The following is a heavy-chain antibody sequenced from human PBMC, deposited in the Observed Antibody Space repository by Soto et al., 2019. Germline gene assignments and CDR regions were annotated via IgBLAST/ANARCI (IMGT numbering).Heavy chain of an antibody. CDR1: GFSFSSAW. J-gene: IGHJ5*02. CDR2: IKSKSDGGTT. V-gene: IGHV3-15*01. CDR3: TTDRCYSPVHX. Sequence: PGGSLRLSCAASGFSFSSAWMSWVRQTPEKGLEWVGRIKSKSDGGTTDYAAPVKGRFTISRDESENTLYLQMNSLKTEDTAVYYCTTDRCYSPVHXWGQGTLFTVSX. D-gene: IGHD2-15*01.